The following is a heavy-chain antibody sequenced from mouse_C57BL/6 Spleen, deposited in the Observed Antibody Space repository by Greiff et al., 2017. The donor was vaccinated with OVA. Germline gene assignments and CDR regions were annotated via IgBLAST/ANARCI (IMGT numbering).Heavy chain of an antibody. CDR1: GYTFTEYT. D-gene: IGHD2-1*01. CDR2: FYPGSGSI. J-gene: IGHJ1*03. CDR3: ARHEEGIYYGNYGYFDV. V-gene: IGHV1-62-2*01. Sequence: QVQLQQSGAELVKPGASVKLSCKASGYTFTEYTIHWVKQRSGQGLEWIGWFYPGSGSIKYNEKFKDKATLTADKSSSTVYMELSRLTSEDSAVYFCARHEEGIYYGNYGYFDVWGTGTTVTVSS.